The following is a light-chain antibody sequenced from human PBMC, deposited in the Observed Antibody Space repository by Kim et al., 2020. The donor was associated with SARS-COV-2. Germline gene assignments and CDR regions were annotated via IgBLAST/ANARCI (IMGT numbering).Light chain of an antibody. Sequence: VAPGKTASITCSGDKLGDKYACWYQQKPGQSPVLVINQDSKRPSGIPERFSGSNSGNTATLTISGTQAMDEADYYCQAWDSSTAVFGGGTQLTVL. J-gene: IGLJ2*01. CDR3: QAWDSSTAV. V-gene: IGLV3-1*01. CDR1: KLGDKY. CDR2: QDS.